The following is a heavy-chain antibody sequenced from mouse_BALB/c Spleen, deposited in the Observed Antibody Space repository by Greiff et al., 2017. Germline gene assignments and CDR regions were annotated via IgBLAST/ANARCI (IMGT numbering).Heavy chain of an antibody. Sequence: VKLQESGPGLVAPSQSLSITCTVSGFSLTGYGVNWVRQPPGKGLEWLGMIWGDGSTDYNSALKSRLSISKDNSKSQVFLKMNSLQTDDTARYYCARGYYGSSWAMDYWGQGTSVTVSA. CDR1: GFSLTGYG. CDR3: ARGYYGSSWAMDY. D-gene: IGHD1-1*01. J-gene: IGHJ4*01. CDR2: IWGDGST. V-gene: IGHV2-6-7*02.